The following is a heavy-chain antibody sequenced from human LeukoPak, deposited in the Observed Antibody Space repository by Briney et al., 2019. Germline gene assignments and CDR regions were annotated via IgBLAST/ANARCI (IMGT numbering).Heavy chain of an antibody. V-gene: IGHV4-34*01. CDR1: GGSFSGYY. Sequence: PSETLSLTCAVYGGSFSGYYWSWIRQPPGKGLEWIGEINHSGSTNYNPSLKSRVTISVDTSKNQFSLKLSSVTAADTAVYYCAREYPTAVTRPFDSWGQGTLVTVSS. J-gene: IGHJ4*02. CDR2: INHSGST. D-gene: IGHD4-17*01. CDR3: AREYPTAVTRPFDS.